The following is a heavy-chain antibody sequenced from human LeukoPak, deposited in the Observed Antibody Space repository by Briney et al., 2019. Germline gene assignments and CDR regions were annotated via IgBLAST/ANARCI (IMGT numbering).Heavy chain of an antibody. CDR3: ARDPADYGDYQYYGMDV. J-gene: IGHJ6*02. CDR2: IYYSGSI. D-gene: IGHD4-17*01. Sequence: SETLSLTCTVSGGSISSSSYYWGWIRQPPGKGLEWIGSIYYSGSIYYNPSLKSRVTISVDTSKNQFSLKLSSVTAADTAVYYCARDPADYGDYQYYGMDVWGQGTTVTVSS. V-gene: IGHV4-39*07. CDR1: GGSISSSSYY.